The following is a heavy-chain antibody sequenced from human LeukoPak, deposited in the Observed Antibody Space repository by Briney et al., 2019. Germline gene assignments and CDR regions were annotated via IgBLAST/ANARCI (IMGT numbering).Heavy chain of an antibody. J-gene: IGHJ4*02. CDR3: AKDRRYHFDY. CDR2: ISGSGGST. Sequence: GGSLRLSCAASGFAFSTYAMSWVRQAPGKGLEWVSAISGSGGSTYYADSVKGRFTISRDNSKNTLYLQMNSLRVEDTAVYYCAKDRRYHFDYWGQGTLVTVST. D-gene: IGHD1-1*01. V-gene: IGHV3-23*01. CDR1: GFAFSTYA.